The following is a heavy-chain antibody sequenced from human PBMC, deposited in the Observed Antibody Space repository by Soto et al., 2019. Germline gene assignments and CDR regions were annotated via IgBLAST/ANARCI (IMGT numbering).Heavy chain of an antibody. CDR1: GYTFTDYF. CDR2: INPHSRGT. Sequence: QVQLVQSGAEVKKPGASVKISCKASGYTFTDYFIHWVRQAPGQGFEWMGWINPHSRGTNYAQKFQGRVTMTRDTSNSTAYMELRELRSDDTAVYYCARVTLKAGNWFDPWGQGTLVTVSS. V-gene: IGHV1-2*02. CDR3: ARVTLKAGNWFDP. J-gene: IGHJ5*02.